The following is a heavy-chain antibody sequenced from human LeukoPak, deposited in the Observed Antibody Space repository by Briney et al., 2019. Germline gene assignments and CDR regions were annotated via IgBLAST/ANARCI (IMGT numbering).Heavy chain of an antibody. V-gene: IGHV4-59*01. J-gene: IGHJ4*02. Sequence: SETLSLTCTLSCGSIGTYYWRWVRQPPGKGLECIGYIYYSGRSNYNPSLKGRITISVNTSRNQFSLSLSSVTEATTAVHYCPRGTIQRGMGERYSANWGQGTLVTVSP. CDR2: IYYSGRS. CDR3: PRGTIQRGMGERYSAN. CDR1: CGSIGTYY. D-gene: IGHD3-16*01.